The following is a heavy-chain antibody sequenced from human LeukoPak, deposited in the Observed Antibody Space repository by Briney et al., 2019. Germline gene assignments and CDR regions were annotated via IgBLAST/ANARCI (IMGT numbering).Heavy chain of an antibody. V-gene: IGHV1-18*01. Sequence: ASVKVSCKAFGYTFTNYGISWVRQAPGQGLEWMGWISAYNGNTNYAQKLQGRVTMTTDTSTSTAYMELRSLRSDDTAIYYCARGYCSSVSCYKIYYFDYWGQGTLVTVSS. J-gene: IGHJ4*02. CDR1: GYTFTNYG. D-gene: IGHD2-2*02. CDR2: ISAYNGNT. CDR3: ARGYCSSVSCYKIYYFDY.